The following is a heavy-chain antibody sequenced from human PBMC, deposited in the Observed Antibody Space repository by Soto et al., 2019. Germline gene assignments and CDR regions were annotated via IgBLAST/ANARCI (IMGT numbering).Heavy chain of an antibody. Sequence: EVQLVESGGGLVQPGGSLRLSCAASGFTFFAFWIHWVRQVPGKGLVWVSRLNSDGNHTSYADSVRGRFTISRKNSKNRVSLQMISLTAEDTAVYYCAKGGDYGDYAGENWFVSWGQGSLVTVSS. D-gene: IGHD4-17*01. CDR1: GFTFFAFW. V-gene: IGHV3-74*01. CDR2: LNSDGNHT. J-gene: IGHJ5*01. CDR3: AKGGDYGDYAGENWFVS.